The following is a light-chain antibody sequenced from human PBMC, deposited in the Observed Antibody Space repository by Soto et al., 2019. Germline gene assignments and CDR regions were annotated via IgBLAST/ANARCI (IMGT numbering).Light chain of an antibody. CDR1: SSDVGSYNL. J-gene: IGLJ2*01. CDR2: EGS. Sequence: QSALTQPASVSGSPGQSITISCTGTSSDVGSYNLVSWYQQHPGKAPKLMIYEGSKRPSGVSNRFSGSKSGNTASLTISGLQAEDEADYYCCSYAVSSISHVVFGGGTKVTVL. V-gene: IGLV2-23*01. CDR3: CSYAVSSISHVV.